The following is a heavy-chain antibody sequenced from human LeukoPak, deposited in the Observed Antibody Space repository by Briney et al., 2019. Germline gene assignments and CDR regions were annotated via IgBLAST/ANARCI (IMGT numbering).Heavy chain of an antibody. CDR2: ISSSSSYI. Sequence: GGSLRLSCAASGFTFSSYSMNWVRQAPGKGLEWVSSISSSSSYIYYADSVKGRFTISRDNAKNTLYLQMNSLRAEDTAVYYCARPGGSGSYHLDYWGQGTLVTVSS. D-gene: IGHD3-10*01. CDR1: GFTFSSYS. V-gene: IGHV3-21*01. CDR3: ARPGGSGSYHLDY. J-gene: IGHJ4*02.